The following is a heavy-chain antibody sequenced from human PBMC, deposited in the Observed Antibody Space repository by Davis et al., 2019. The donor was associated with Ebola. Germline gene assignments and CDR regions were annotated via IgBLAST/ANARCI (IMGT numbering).Heavy chain of an antibody. Sequence: GGSLRLSCAASGFTFSDYYMSWIRQAPGKGLEWVSYISSSGSTIYYADSVKGRFTISRDNSKNTLYLQMNSLRAEDTAVYYCAKDLDIVVVPAVIGGYNWFDPWGQGTLVTVSS. CDR3: AKDLDIVVVPAVIGGYNWFDP. CDR1: GFTFSDYY. V-gene: IGHV3-11*01. J-gene: IGHJ5*02. CDR2: ISSSGSTI. D-gene: IGHD2-2*01.